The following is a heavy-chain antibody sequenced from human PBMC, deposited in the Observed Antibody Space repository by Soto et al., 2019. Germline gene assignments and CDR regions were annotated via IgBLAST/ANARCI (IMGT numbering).Heavy chain of an antibody. CDR2: ISSSSSYI. CDR3: ARDLEASAGAFDI. CDR1: GFTFSSYS. J-gene: IGHJ3*02. Sequence: EVQLVESGGGLVKPGGSLRLSCAASGFTFSSYSMNWVRQAPGKGLEWVSSISSSSSYIYYADSVKGRFTISRDNAKNSLYLQMNSLRADDTAVYYCARDLEASAGAFDIWGQGKMVTASS. D-gene: IGHD1-1*01. V-gene: IGHV3-21*01.